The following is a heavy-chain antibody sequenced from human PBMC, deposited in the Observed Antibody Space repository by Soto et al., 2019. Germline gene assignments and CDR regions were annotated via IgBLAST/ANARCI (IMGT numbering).Heavy chain of an antibody. D-gene: IGHD6-25*01. CDR3: ARGSSGYYFDY. CDR1: GYTFTSYY. CDR2: INPSGGST. J-gene: IGHJ4*02. Sequence: GASVKVSCKASGYTFTSYYMHWVRQAPGQGLEWMGIINPSGGSTSYAQKFQGRVTMTRDTSTGTVYMELSSLRSEDTSVYYCARGSSGYYFDYWGQGTLVTVSS. V-gene: IGHV1-46*03.